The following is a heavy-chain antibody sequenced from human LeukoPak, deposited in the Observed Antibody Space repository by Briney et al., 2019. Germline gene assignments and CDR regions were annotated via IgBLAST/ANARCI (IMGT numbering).Heavy chain of an antibody. J-gene: IGHJ4*02. CDR2: INSDGSSR. V-gene: IGHV3-74*01. D-gene: IGHD3-10*01. CDR1: GFTFSSYW. Sequence: RSGGSLRLSCAASGFTFSSYWMHWVRQAPGKGLVWVSLINSDGSSRNYADAVKGPFTISRDNAKNTLYLQMNSLRVEDTAVYYCAKDIDYHGSGSSNFDCWGQGTLVTVSS. CDR3: AKDIDYHGSGSSNFDC.